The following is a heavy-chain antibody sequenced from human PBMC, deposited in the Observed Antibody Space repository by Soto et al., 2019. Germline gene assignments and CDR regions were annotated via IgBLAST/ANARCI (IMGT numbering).Heavy chain of an antibody. CDR3: AIDRSGDSVGYWFVP. CDR2: IYYSGST. D-gene: IGHD2-21*02. J-gene: IGHJ5*02. CDR1: GGSISSYY. Sequence: SETLSLTCTVSGGSISSYYWSWIRQPPGKGLEWIGYIYYSGSTNYNPSLKSRVTISVDTSKNQFSLKLSSVTAADTAVYYCAIDRSGDSVGYWFVPWGQGTLVTSPQ. V-gene: IGHV4-59*01.